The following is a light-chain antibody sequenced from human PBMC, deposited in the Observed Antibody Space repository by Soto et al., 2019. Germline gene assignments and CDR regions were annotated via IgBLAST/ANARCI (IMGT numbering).Light chain of an antibody. J-gene: IGLJ7*01. Sequence: QSALTQPASVSGSPGQSITISCTGTSSDVGSHNLVSWYQQHPGQAPKLMIYEVSNRPLGVSTRFSASKSGNTASLTISGLQAEDEADYSCCLYGGSRAVFGGGTQLTVL. CDR3: CLYGGSRAV. CDR2: EVS. CDR1: SSDVGSHNL. V-gene: IGLV2-23*02.